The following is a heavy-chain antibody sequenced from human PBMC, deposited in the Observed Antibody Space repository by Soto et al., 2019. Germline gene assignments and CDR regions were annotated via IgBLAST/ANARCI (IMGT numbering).Heavy chain of an antibody. CDR1: GYPFTSYV. CDR3: ARGRYGDY. D-gene: IGHD1-1*01. CDR2: ISAHNGNT. J-gene: IGHJ4*02. V-gene: IGHV1-18*01. Sequence: QVHLVQSGAEVKKPGASVKFSCKTSGYPFTSYVITWVRQAPGQGLEWMGWISAHNGNTDYAQKLQGRVIVTRDTSTSTAYMELRSLRSDDTAVYYCARGRYGDYWGQGALVTVSS.